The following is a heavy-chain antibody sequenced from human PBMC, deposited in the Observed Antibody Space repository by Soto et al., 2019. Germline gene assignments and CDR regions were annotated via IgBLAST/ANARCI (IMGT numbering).Heavy chain of an antibody. V-gene: IGHV3-74*01. CDR1: GVMFRSYW. D-gene: IGHD6-13*01. CDR2: INSDGTTS. Sequence: GGSLRLSCAVSGVMFRSYWMHWVRQAPGKGLVWVSRINSDGTTSSHADSVKGRFTISRDNAKNTLYLQMNSLRAEDTAVYYCARAGIGGRGEIAAAALYWGQGTLVTVSS. J-gene: IGHJ4*02. CDR3: ARAGIGGRGEIAAAALY.